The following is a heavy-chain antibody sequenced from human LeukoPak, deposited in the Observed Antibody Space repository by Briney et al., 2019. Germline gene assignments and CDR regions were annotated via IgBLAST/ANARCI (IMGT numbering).Heavy chain of an antibody. CDR1: GYTLTDYY. V-gene: IGHV1-69-2*01. CDR2: VDPEDGET. Sequence: GASVKVSCKVSGYTLTDYYMHWVQQAPGKGLEWMGLVDPEDGETIYAEKFQGRVTITADTSTDTAYMELSSLRSEDTAVYYCATVATRPTSRAFDIWGQGTMVTVPS. CDR3: ATVATRPTSRAFDI. J-gene: IGHJ3*02.